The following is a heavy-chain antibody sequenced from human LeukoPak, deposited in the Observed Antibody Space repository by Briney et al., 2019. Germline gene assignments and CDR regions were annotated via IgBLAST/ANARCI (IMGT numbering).Heavy chain of an antibody. Sequence: SETLSLTCAVYGGSVSGYYWSWIRQAPGKGLEWIGEINHSGSTNYNPSLKSRVTISVDTSKNQFSLKLSSVTAADTAVYYCATEGVGYGSGSYYNVEYWGQGTLVTVSS. V-gene: IGHV4-34*01. CDR1: GGSVSGYY. CDR3: ATEGVGYGSGSYYNVEY. CDR2: INHSGST. J-gene: IGHJ4*02. D-gene: IGHD3-10*01.